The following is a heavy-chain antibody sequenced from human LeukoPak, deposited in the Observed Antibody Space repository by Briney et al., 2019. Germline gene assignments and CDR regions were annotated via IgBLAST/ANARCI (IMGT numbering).Heavy chain of an antibody. V-gene: IGHV4-34*01. J-gene: IGHJ3*02. D-gene: IGHD5/OR15-5a*01. CDR3: ARPLSQCPRKNAFDI. Sequence: SETLSLTCAVYGGSFSGYYWSWIRQPPGKGLEWIGEINHSGSTNYNPSLKSRVTISVDTSKNQFSLKLSSVTAAETAVYYCARPLSQCPRKNAFDIWGQGTMVTVSS. CDR1: GGSFSGYY. CDR2: INHSGST.